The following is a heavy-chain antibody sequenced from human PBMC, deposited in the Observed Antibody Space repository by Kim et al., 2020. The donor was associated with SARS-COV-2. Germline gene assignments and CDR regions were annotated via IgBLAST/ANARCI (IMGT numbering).Heavy chain of an antibody. J-gene: IGHJ5*02. V-gene: IGHV1-69*13. CDR1: GGTFSSYA. CDR2: IIPIFGTA. D-gene: IGHD3-10*01. CDR3: AGRYYYGSGGEPDP. Sequence: SVKVSCKASGGTFSSYAISWVRQAPGQGLEWMGGIIPIFGTANYAQKFQGRATITADESTSTAYMELSSLRSEDTAVYYCAGRYYYGSGGEPDPWGQGTLVTVSS.